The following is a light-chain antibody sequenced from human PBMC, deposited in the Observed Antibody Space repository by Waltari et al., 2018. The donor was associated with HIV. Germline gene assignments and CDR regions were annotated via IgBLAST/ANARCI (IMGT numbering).Light chain of an antibody. V-gene: IGLV2-14*01. CDR1: SSDVGGYNY. CDR2: EVS. J-gene: IGLJ1*01. Sequence: QSALTQPASVSGSPGQSITISCTGTSSDVGGYNYVSWDQQHPGKAAKLMIYEVSNRPSGGSNRFSGSKSGNTASLTSSGLQAEDEADYYCSSYTSSSTYVFGTGTKVTVL. CDR3: SSYTSSSTYV.